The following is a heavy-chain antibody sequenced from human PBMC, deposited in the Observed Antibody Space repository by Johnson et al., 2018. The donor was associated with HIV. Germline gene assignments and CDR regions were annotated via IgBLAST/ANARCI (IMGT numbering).Heavy chain of an antibody. J-gene: IGHJ3*02. Sequence: QVQLVESGGGVVQPGRSLRLSCAASGYTFSSYAMHWVRQAPGKGLAWVAVISYDGSNQYYADSVQVRLTISRDNSKNTLYLQMNSLRAEETAVYYCARERGSGITMVRGVIQPAFDIWGQGTMVTVSS. CDR2: ISYDGSNQ. CDR3: ARERGSGITMVRGVIQPAFDI. CDR1: GYTFSSYA. D-gene: IGHD3-10*01. V-gene: IGHV3-30-3*01.